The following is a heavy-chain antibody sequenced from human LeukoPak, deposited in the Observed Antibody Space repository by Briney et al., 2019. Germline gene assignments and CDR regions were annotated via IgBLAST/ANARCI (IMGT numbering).Heavy chain of an antibody. CDR2: ISSDASIT. Sequence: GGSLRLSCAASGFTFSTYWMHWVRQDPGKGLVWVSRISSDASITSYADPVKGRFTISRDNAKNTLYLQMNSLRAEDAALYYCATSARTYIGSSLDYWGQGTLVTVSS. V-gene: IGHV3-74*01. D-gene: IGHD2-15*01. CDR3: ATSARTYIGSSLDY. J-gene: IGHJ4*02. CDR1: GFTFSTYW.